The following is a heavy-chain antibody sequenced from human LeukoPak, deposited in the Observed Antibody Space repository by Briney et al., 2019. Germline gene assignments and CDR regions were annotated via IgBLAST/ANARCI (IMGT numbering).Heavy chain of an antibody. CDR1: GFTFTSYA. CDR3: AKRYCSGGSCYMGFDY. D-gene: IGHD2-15*01. Sequence: GGSLRLSCAASGFTFTSYAMSWVRQAPGKGLEWVSAISGSGGSASSEDPVKGRFTISKDNSKNTLYLQMKSLRAEDTAVYYCAKRYCSGGSCYMGFDYWGQGTLVTVSS. J-gene: IGHJ4*02. V-gene: IGHV3-23*01. CDR2: ISGSGGSA.